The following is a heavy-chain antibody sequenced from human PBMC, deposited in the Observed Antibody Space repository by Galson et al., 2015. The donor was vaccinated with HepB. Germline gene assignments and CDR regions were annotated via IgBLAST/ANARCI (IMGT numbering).Heavy chain of an antibody. CDR2: IIPIFGTA. Sequence: SVKVSCKASGYTFSTYSITWVRQAPGQGLEWMGGIIPIFGTANYAQKFQGRVTITADESTSTAYMELSSLRSEDTAVYYCASPQSGSFGDYYYYYGMDVWGQGTTVTVSS. D-gene: IGHD1-26*01. CDR1: GYTFSTYS. V-gene: IGHV1-69*13. CDR3: ASPQSGSFGDYYYYYGMDV. J-gene: IGHJ6*02.